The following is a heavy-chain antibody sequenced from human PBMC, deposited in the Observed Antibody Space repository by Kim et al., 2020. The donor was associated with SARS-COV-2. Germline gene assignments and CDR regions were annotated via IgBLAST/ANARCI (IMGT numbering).Heavy chain of an antibody. J-gene: IGHJ6*02. D-gene: IGHD6-19*01. Sequence: GGSLRLSCAASGLTFSSYGMSWVRQAPGKGLEWISASGVSTASTFYADSVKGRFTISRDNSKNNLHLHMSSLRVEDTAVYYCAKGLRSMDVWGQGTTVTV. V-gene: IGHV3-23*01. CDR2: SGVSTAST. CDR1: GLTFSSYG. CDR3: AKGLRSMDV.